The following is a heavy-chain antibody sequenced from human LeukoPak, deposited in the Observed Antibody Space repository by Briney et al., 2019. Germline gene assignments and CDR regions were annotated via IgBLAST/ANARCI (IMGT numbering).Heavy chain of an antibody. CDR3: ASETISSSWAYYFDY. V-gene: IGHV1-69*05. CDR1: GGTFSSYA. Sequence: GSSVKVSCKASGGTFSSYAISWVRQAPGQGLEWMGRIIPIFGTANYAQKFQGRVTITTDESTSTAYMELSSLRSEDTAVYYCASETISSSWAYYFDYWGQGTLVTVSS. D-gene: IGHD6-13*01. J-gene: IGHJ4*02. CDR2: IIPIFGTA.